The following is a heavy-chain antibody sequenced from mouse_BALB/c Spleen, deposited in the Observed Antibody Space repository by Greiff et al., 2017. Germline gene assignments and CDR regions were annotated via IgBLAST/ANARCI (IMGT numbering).Heavy chain of an antibody. J-gene: IGHJ3*01. Sequence: EVKLMESGAELVKPGASVKLSCTASGFNIKDTYMHWVKQRPEQGLEWIGRIDPANGNTKYDPKFQGKATITADTSSNTAYLQLSSLTSEDTAVYYCARTDYDYGAYWGQGTLVTVSA. CDR3: ARTDYDYGAY. CDR2: IDPANGNT. V-gene: IGHV14-3*02. CDR1: GFNIKDTY. D-gene: IGHD2-4*01.